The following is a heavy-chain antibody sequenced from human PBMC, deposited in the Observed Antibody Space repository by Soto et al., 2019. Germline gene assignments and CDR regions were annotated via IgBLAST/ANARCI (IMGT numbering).Heavy chain of an antibody. Sequence: QVQLVQSGAEVKKPGSSVKVSCKASGGTFSSYAISWVRQAPGQGLEWMGGIIPIFGTANYAQKFQGRVTITAAESTSTAYMELSSLRSEDTAVYYCASPSEGVRSNPIYGMDVWGQGTTVTVSS. D-gene: IGHD4-4*01. V-gene: IGHV1-69*12. CDR2: IIPIFGTA. J-gene: IGHJ6*02. CDR1: GGTFSSYA. CDR3: ASPSEGVRSNPIYGMDV.